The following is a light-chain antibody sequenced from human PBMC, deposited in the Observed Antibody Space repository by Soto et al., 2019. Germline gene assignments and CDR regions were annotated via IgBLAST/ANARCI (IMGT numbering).Light chain of an antibody. CDR3: QQYNSYSWT. V-gene: IGKV1-5*01. J-gene: IGKJ1*01. CDR1: QSIRSW. CDR2: DAS. Sequence: DIQMNQSPSTLSASVGDRVTITCRASQSIRSWLAWFQQKPGKAPKLLIYDASTLKSGVPSRFSGSGSGTEFTLTISSLQPDDFATYYCQQYNSYSWTFGQGTKVEIK.